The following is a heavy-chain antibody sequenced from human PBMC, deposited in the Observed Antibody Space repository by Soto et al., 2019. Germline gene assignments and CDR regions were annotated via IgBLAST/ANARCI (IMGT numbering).Heavy chain of an antibody. CDR2: IKEDGSEK. CDR1: GFTFSRYW. V-gene: IGHV3-7*01. J-gene: IGHJ4*02. CDR3: ARERGIGSDCWECVDY. Sequence: XGALRLSCEAAGFTFSRYWMTWVRQAPGKGLEWVANIKEDGSEKNYVDSVEGRFTISRDSAKNTLYLQMNSVRVEDTAVYYCARERGIGSDCWECVDYWGRGTLVTVSS. D-gene: IGHD5-12*01.